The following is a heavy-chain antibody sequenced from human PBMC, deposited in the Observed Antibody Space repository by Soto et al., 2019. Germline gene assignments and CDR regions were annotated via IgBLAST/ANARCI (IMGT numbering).Heavy chain of an antibody. D-gene: IGHD4-17*01. CDR1: GFIFSNYV. CDR2: IIGGGGGT. Sequence: GSLRLSCAVSGFIFSNYVMSWVRQAPGKGLEWVSAIIGGGGGTYYADSVKGRFAISRDNSKNTLYLQMNSLRVEDTAVYYCAKEEDYGDYKTIDYWGQGTLVTVSS. CDR3: AKEEDYGDYKTIDY. V-gene: IGHV3-23*01. J-gene: IGHJ4*02.